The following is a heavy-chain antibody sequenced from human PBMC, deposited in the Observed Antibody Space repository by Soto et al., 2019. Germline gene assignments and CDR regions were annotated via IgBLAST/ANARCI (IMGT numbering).Heavy chain of an antibody. CDR2: INSDGSIT. CDR3: ASRSSEQTGFEI. V-gene: IGHV3-74*01. CDR1: VCSFSGYW. Sequence: VGSLRLSCASSVCSFSGYWMHWVRQPPGKWLVWISRINSDGSITTYADSVRGRFTISRDNAKKTLYLQMNSLRAEDTAVYYCASRSSEQTGFEIWGQGTLVIVS. J-gene: IGHJ4*02. D-gene: IGHD1-1*01.